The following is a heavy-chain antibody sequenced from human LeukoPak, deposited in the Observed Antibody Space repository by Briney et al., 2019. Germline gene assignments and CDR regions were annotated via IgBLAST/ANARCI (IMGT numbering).Heavy chain of an antibody. CDR2: ISSSGSTI. V-gene: IGHV3-11*01. CDR1: GFTFSDYY. CDR3: ARSHCSSTSCRYWYFDL. J-gene: IGHJ2*01. D-gene: IGHD2-2*01. Sequence: GGSLRLSCAASGFTFSDYYMSWIRRAPGKGLEWVSYISSSGSTIYYADSVKGRFTISRDNAKNSLYLQMNSLRAEDTAVYYCARSHCSSTSCRYWYFDLWGRGTLVTVSS.